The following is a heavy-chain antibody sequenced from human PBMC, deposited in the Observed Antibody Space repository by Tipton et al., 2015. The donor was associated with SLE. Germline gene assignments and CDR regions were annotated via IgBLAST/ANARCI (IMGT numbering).Heavy chain of an antibody. V-gene: IGHV3-48*03. CDR3: ARDRGVRVGAIPGYSGMDV. CDR1: GFTFSSYE. J-gene: IGHJ6*02. CDR2: ISSSGSTI. D-gene: IGHD1-26*01. Sequence: SLRLSCAASGFTFSSYEMNWVRQAPGKGLEWVSYISSSGSTIYYADSVKGRFTISRDNAKNSLYLQMNSLRAEDTAVYYCARDRGVRVGAIPGYSGMDVWGQGTTVTVSS.